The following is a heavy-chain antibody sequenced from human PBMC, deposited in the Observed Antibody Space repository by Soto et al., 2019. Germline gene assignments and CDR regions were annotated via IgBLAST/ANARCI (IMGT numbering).Heavy chain of an antibody. Sequence: SGGSQRDPCAACGFTGSGFAMNWVRQAPGKGLGWVSSISGSSSYIYYADSVKGRFTISRDNAKNSLFLQMNSLRAEDTAVYYCAITGDFWSGLSYYYYYGMDVWGQGTTVTVSS. J-gene: IGHJ6*02. V-gene: IGHV3-21*03. CDR2: ISGSSSYI. CDR3: AITGDFWSGLSYYYYYGMDV. CDR1: GFTGSGFA. D-gene: IGHD3-3*01.